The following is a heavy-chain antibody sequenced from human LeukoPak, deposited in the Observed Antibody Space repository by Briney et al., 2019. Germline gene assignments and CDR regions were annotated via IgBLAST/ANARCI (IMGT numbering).Heavy chain of an antibody. CDR3: ARGGSYDYVWGSYRPPYFDY. J-gene: IGHJ4*02. CDR2: IYHSGST. Sequence: PSGTLSLTCAVSGGSISSSNWWSWVRQPPGKGLEWIGEIYHSGSTNYNPSLKSRVTISVDKSKNQFSLKLSSVTAADTAVYYCARGGSYDYVWGSYRPPYFDYWGQGTLVTVSS. V-gene: IGHV4-4*02. CDR1: GGSISSSNW. D-gene: IGHD3-16*02.